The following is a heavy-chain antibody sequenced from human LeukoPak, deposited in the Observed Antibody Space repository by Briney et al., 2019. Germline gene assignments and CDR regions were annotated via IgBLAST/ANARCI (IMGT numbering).Heavy chain of an antibody. V-gene: IGHV3-23*01. CDR2: ISGSGGST. Sequence: PGGSLRLSCAASGFTFSSYAMSWVRQAPGKGLEWVSAISGSGGSTYYADSVKGRFTISRDNSKNTLYLQMNSLRAEDTAVYYCAKDAGTYYYDSSGYSLDWGQGTLVTVSS. D-gene: IGHD3-22*01. CDR1: GFTFSSYA. J-gene: IGHJ4*02. CDR3: AKDAGTYYYDSSGYSLD.